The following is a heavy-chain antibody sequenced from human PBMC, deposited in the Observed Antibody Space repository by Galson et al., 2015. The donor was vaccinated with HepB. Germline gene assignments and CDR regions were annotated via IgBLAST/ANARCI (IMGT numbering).Heavy chain of an antibody. D-gene: IGHD2-2*01. CDR1: GFTFGDYA. Sequence: SLRLSCAASGFTFGDYAMSWFRQAPGKGLEWVGFIRSKAYGGTTEYAASVKGRFTISRDDSKSIAYLQMNSLKTEDTAVYYCTRANIVVVPAAFDYWGQGTLVTVSS. CDR2: IRSKAYGGTT. CDR3: TRANIVVVPAAFDY. V-gene: IGHV3-49*03. J-gene: IGHJ4*02.